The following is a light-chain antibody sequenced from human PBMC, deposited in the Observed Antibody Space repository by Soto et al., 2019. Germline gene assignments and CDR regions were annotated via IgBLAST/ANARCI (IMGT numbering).Light chain of an antibody. Sequence: QSVLIQPASVSGSPGQSITISCTGTSSDVGSYNLVSWYQQHPGKAPKLMIYEVSKRPSGVSNRFSGSKSGNTASLTISGLQAEDEADYYCCSYAGSSTVVFGGGTKVTVL. V-gene: IGLV2-23*02. CDR2: EVS. CDR1: SSDVGSYNL. CDR3: CSYAGSSTVV. J-gene: IGLJ2*01.